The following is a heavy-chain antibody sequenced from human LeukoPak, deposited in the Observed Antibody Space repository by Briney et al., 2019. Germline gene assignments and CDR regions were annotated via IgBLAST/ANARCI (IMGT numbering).Heavy chain of an antibody. CDR3: AKDSDALVVVTSFDY. CDR1: GFTFSSYW. J-gene: IGHJ4*02. CDR2: INSDGSST. D-gene: IGHD3-22*01. Sequence: PGGSLRLSCAASGFTFSSYWMHWVRQAPGKGLVWVSRINSDGSSTSYADSVKGRFTISRDNAKNSLYLQMNSLRAEDTALYYCAKDSDALVVVTSFDYWGQGTLVTVSS. V-gene: IGHV3-74*01.